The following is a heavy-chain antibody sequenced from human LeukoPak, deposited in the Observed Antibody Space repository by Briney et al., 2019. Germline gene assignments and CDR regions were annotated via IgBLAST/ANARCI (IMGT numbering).Heavy chain of an antibody. V-gene: IGHV3-53*01. CDR2: LYSDGNT. CDR1: GFTVTDNY. D-gene: IGHD1-14*01. Sequence: GGSLRLSCAVSGFTVTDNYMTWVRQAPGKGLEWDSVLYSDGNTKYADFVQGRFTISRDNSKNTLYLEMNGLSPDDTAVYYCARGVEPLAANTLAYWGQGTLVTVSS. CDR3: ARGVEPLAANTLAY. J-gene: IGHJ4*02.